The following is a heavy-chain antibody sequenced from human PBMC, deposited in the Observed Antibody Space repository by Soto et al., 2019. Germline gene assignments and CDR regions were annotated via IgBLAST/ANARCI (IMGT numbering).Heavy chain of an antibody. V-gene: IGHV4-34*01. CDR2: INHSGST. Sequence: SETLSLTCAVYGGSFSGYYWSWIRQPPGKGLEWIGEINHSGSTNYNPSLKSRVTISVDTSKNQFSLKLSSVTAADTAVYYCARVSKYSGSYSWGQGTLVTVS. D-gene: IGHD1-26*01. J-gene: IGHJ4*02. CDR1: GGSFSGYY. CDR3: ARVSKYSGSYS.